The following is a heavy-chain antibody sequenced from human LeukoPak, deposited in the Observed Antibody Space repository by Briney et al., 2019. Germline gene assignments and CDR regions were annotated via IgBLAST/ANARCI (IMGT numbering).Heavy chain of an antibody. CDR1: GYTFTSYG. CDR3: ARDRPYGSGSYYMPPFDY. D-gene: IGHD3-10*01. J-gene: IGHJ4*02. Sequence: ASVKVSCKASGYTFTSYGISWVLQAPGQGLEWMGWISAYNGNTNYAQKLQGRVTMTTDTSTSTAYMELRSLRSDDTAVYYCARDRPYGSGSYYMPPFDYWGQGTLVTVSS. CDR2: ISAYNGNT. V-gene: IGHV1-18*01.